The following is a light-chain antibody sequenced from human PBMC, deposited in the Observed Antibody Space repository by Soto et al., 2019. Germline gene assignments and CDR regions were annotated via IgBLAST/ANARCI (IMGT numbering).Light chain of an antibody. CDR2: DVS. CDR1: NSDVGGFNK. Sequence: QSALTQPASVSGSPGQSITISCTGTNSDVGGFNKVSWYQQYPGKVPKLMIYDVSFRPSGVSSRFSGSKSGDTASLTISGLQAEDEADYYCCSYARSSPHYVFGSGTKVPVL. J-gene: IGLJ1*01. V-gene: IGLV2-14*03. CDR3: CSYARSSPHYV.